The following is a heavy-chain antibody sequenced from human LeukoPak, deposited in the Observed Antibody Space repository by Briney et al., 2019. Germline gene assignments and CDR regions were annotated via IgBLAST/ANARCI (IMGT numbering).Heavy chain of an antibody. CDR2: IKEDGSEK. D-gene: IGHD2-15*01. V-gene: IGHV3-7*01. Sequence: SGGSQRLSCAASGFTFRNYWMSWVRQAPGKGLEWVANIKEDGSEKYYVDSVKGRFVISRDNAKNSLYLQMGSLRVDDTAIYYCARDQEGGAGSCYFDFWGQGALVTVSS. CDR3: ARDQEGGAGSCYFDF. J-gene: IGHJ4*02. CDR1: GFTFRNYW.